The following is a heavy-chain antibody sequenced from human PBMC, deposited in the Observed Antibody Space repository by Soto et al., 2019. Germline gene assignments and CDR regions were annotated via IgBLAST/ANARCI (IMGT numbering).Heavy chain of an antibody. CDR1: GFTFTNYA. Sequence: GGSLRLSCVASGFTFTNYAMNWVRQAPGKGLEWVSGISGGGGSIYYSDSVKGRFTVSRDNAKNSLYLQMDSLRAEDTAVYYCARDSGYGSGSSVNHYLDCWGRGTLVTVSS. D-gene: IGHD3-10*01. CDR2: ISGGGGSI. CDR3: ARDSGYGSGSSVNHYLDC. J-gene: IGHJ4*01. V-gene: IGHV3-23*01.